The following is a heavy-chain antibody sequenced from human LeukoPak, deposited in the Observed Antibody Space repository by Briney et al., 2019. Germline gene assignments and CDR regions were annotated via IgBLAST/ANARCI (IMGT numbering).Heavy chain of an antibody. D-gene: IGHD3-9*01. Sequence: NPSETLSLTCTVSGGSFSTYYWSWIRQPPGKGLEWIGYTYYSGSANYNPSLKSRVTISVDKSKNQFSLKLSSVTAADTAVYYCARETFDILTGYHWFDPWGQGTLVTVSS. J-gene: IGHJ5*02. CDR1: GGSFSTYY. CDR2: TYYSGSA. CDR3: ARETFDILTGYHWFDP. V-gene: IGHV4-59*12.